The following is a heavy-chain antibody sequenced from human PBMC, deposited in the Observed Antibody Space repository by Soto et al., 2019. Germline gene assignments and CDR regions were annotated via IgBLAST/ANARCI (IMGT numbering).Heavy chain of an antibody. CDR1: GGTFSSYT. CDR2: IIPILGIA. V-gene: IGHV1-69*02. Sequence: QVQLVQSGAEVKKPGSSVKVSCKASGGTFSSYTISWVRQAPGQGLEWMGRIIPILGIANYAQKFQGRVTIAAGKSMGTAYMGLSGLRCEVTAVYYCARGGDIVVVVADTSVGMDVWGQGTTVTVSS. CDR3: ARGGDIVVVVADTSVGMDV. D-gene: IGHD2-15*01. J-gene: IGHJ6*02.